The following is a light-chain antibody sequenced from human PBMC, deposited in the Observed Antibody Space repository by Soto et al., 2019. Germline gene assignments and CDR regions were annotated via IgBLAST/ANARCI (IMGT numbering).Light chain of an antibody. CDR1: SSNIGSNT. CDR3: AAWDDSLNGVV. CDR2: SNN. Sequence: QSALTQPPSASGTPGQRVTISCSGSSSNIGSNTVNWYQQLPGTAPKLLIYSNNQRPSGVPDRFSGSKSGTSASLAISGLHSEDEADYYCAAWDDSLNGVVFGGGTKLTVL. J-gene: IGLJ2*01. V-gene: IGLV1-44*01.